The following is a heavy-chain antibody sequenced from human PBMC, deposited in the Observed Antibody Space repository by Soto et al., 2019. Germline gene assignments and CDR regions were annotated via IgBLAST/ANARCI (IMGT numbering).Heavy chain of an antibody. CDR1: GCSISCHY. V-gene: IGHV4-59*11. Sequence: PSETLSLTCAVYGCSISCHYWTWIRQPPGKGLVWIGYIFYTGSTNYNPSLKSRVTISVDTSKNQFSLKLSSVTAADAAVYYCARVGSSGWSPDYWGPGTLGTV. CDR3: ARVGSSGWSPDY. CDR2: IFYTGST. D-gene: IGHD6-19*01. J-gene: IGHJ4*02.